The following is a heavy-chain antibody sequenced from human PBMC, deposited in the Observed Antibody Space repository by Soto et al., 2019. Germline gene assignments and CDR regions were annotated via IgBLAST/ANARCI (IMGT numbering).Heavy chain of an antibody. D-gene: IGHD6-19*01. CDR3: AKARDQQWVRLPFDY. CDR2: VSATSEDT. CDR1: GFFFSSYT. V-gene: IGHV3-23*01. Sequence: EVQLLESGGGLVQPGGSLRLSCVGSGFFFSSYTMTWVRQAPGKGLEWVSRVSATSEDTYYADSVRGRFTISRDSSKNKLFLQMNSLTAEDTAMYYCAKARDQQWVRLPFDYGGQGILVIVSS. J-gene: IGHJ4*02.